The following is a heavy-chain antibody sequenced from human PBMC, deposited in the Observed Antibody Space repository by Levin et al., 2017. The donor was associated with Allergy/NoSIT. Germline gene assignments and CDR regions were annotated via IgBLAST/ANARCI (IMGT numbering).Heavy chain of an antibody. V-gene: IGHV3-23*01. CDR1: GFTFSSYA. CDR3: AKDSPYYYDSSGYVL. CDR2: ISGSGGST. J-gene: IGHJ4*02. Sequence: GESLKISCAASGFTFSSYAMSWVRQAPGKGLEWVSAISGSGGSTYYADSVKGRFTISRDNSKNTLYLQMNSLRAEDTAVYYCAKDSPYYYDSSGYVLGGQGTLVTVSS. D-gene: IGHD3-22*01.